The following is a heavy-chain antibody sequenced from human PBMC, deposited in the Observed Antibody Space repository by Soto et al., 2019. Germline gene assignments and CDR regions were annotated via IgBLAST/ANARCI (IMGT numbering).Heavy chain of an antibody. CDR1: GFAFRSCG. Sequence: PGWSLRPSCKATGFAFRSCGMHWIRQAPGKGLEWVANIWDDGSYKHHADSVKGRLTISRDDSKNTLYLHMSSLRGEDTAVYFCARVFESYGMDVWGQGTKVTVSS. J-gene: IGHJ6*02. CDR2: IWDDGSYK. V-gene: IGHV3-33*01. CDR3: ARVFESYGMDV.